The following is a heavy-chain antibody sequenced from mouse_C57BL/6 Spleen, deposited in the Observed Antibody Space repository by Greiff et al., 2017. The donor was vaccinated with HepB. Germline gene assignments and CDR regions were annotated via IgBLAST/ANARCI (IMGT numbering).Heavy chain of an antibody. Sequence: QVQLQQPGAELVMPGASVKLSCKASGYTFTSYWMHWVKQRPGQGLEWIGEIDPSDSYTNYNQKFKGKSTLTVDKSSSTAYMQLSSLTSEDAAVYYGARLRRQGYFGVWGTGTTVTVSS. CDR2: IDPSDSYT. D-gene: IGHD1-2*01. CDR3: ARLRRQGYFGV. V-gene: IGHV1-69*01. J-gene: IGHJ1*03. CDR1: GYTFTSYW.